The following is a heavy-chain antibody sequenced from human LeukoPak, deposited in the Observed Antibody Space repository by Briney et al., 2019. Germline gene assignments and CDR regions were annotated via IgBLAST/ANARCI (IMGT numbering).Heavy chain of an antibody. J-gene: IGHJ4*02. V-gene: IGHV4-39*01. CDR2: IYYSGTT. CDR3: ARHKIWDGDGGLFGY. CDR1: GGSISSRSYY. Sequence: SETLSLTCPVSGGSISSRSYYWGWIRQSPGKGLEWLGTIYYSGTTYYNPSLKSRVTISVDTSKIHFSLKLSSVTAADTAMYYCARHKIWDGDGGLFGYWGEGTLVTVSS. D-gene: IGHD4-23*01.